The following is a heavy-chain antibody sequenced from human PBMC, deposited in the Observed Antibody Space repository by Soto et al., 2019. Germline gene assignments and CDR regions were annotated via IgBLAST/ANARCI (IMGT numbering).Heavy chain of an antibody. CDR2: SYYSGST. V-gene: IGHV4-30-4*01. J-gene: IGHJ5*02. CDR1: GGSISSGDYY. Sequence: PSETLSLTCTVSGGSISSGDYYWRWIRQPPGKGPGCVGYSYYSGSTYYNPSLKRRVTIAVDTSKNQFALKLSSVTAADTAVYYCARAERGDYYDSSGYTWFYPWGQGTLVTVSS. CDR3: ARAERGDYYDSSGYTWFYP. D-gene: IGHD3-22*01.